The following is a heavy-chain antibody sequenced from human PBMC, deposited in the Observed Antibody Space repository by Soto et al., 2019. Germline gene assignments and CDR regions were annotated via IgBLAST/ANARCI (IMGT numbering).Heavy chain of an antibody. CDR3: ATVVVGAAISVDAFAI. CDR1: GYTLTELS. Sequence: ASVKVSCKVSGYTLTELSMHWVRQAPGKGLEWMGGFDPEDGETIYAQKFQGRVPMTEDTSTDTAYMELSSLRSEDTAVYYCATVVVGAAISVDAFAIWGQGKIVTVS. V-gene: IGHV1-24*01. J-gene: IGHJ3*02. CDR2: FDPEDGET. D-gene: IGHD2-15*01.